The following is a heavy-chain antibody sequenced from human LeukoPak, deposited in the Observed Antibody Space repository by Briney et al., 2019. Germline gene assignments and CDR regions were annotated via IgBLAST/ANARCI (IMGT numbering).Heavy chain of an antibody. Sequence: AGGSLRLSCAASGFTVSSNQMTWVRQAPGKGLEWVSIIYGSGSTYYADSVKGRFTISRDNSKNMVYLQLNSLRAEDTAIFYCLQIPGGGYWGQGTLVTVSS. CDR3: LQIPGGGY. D-gene: IGHD5-24*01. J-gene: IGHJ4*02. CDR2: IYGSGST. V-gene: IGHV3-53*01. CDR1: GFTVSSNQ.